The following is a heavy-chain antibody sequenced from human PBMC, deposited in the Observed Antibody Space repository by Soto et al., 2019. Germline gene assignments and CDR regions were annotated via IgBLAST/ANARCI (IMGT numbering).Heavy chain of an antibody. D-gene: IGHD5-12*01. V-gene: IGHV1-69*12. CDR1: GGTFSNYP. CDR3: ARGNHRWLQLWYFDL. J-gene: IGHJ2*01. Sequence: QVQLVQSGAEVKKPGSSVKVSCKASGGTFSNYPISWVRQAPGQGLEWMGGIIPIFGTVNYAQKFQGRVTITADESXXTAYRELSSLRSEDTAVYYCARGNHRWLQLWYFDLWGRGTLVTVSS. CDR2: IIPIFGTV.